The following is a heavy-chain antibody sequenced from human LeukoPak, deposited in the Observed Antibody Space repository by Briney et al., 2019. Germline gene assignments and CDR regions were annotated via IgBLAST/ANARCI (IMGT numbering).Heavy chain of an antibody. CDR2: IIPIFGTA. J-gene: IGHJ6*02. CDR1: GGTFSSYA. Sequence: SVKVSCKASGGTFSSYAISWVRQAPGQGLEWMGGIIPIFGTANYAQKFQGRVTITADESTSTAYMELSSLRSEDTAVYYCASAGPKPYYYYGMDVWGQGTTVTVSS. V-gene: IGHV1-69*13. CDR3: ASAGPKPYYYYGMDV.